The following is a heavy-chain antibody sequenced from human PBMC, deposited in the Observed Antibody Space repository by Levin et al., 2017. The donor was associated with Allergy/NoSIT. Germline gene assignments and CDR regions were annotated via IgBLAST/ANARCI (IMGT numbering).Heavy chain of an antibody. D-gene: IGHD1-14*01. CDR3: ATTPNHWYFDL. Sequence: GESLKISCAASGFTFSIYAMSWVRQAPGKGLEWVSAISGSGGSTNYADSVKGRFPISRDNSKNTLYLQMNSLRAEDTAVYYCATTPNHWYFDLWGRGTLVTVSS. V-gene: IGHV3-23*01. CDR1: GFTFSIYA. CDR2: ISGSGGST. J-gene: IGHJ2*01.